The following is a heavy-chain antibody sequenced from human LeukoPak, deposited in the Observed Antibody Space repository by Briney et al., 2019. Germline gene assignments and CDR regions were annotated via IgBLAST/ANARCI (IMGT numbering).Heavy chain of an antibody. CDR3: ARHTKFDSGDYVPAYFDY. CDR2: IYPGDSDT. V-gene: IGHV5-51*01. CDR1: GYSFTNYW. D-gene: IGHD4-17*01. Sequence: GESLKISCKGSGYSFTNYWIGWVRQMPGKGLEWMGIIYPGDSDTRYSPSFQGQVTISSDKSISTAYLQWSSLKASDTAMYYCARHTKFDSGDYVPAYFDYWGQGTLVTVSS. J-gene: IGHJ4*02.